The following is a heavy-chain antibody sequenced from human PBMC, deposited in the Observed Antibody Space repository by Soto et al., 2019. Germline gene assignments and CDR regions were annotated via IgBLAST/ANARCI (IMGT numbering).Heavy chain of an antibody. CDR3: SKYGGYRGNGRPGVANWFDP. J-gene: IGHJ5*02. D-gene: IGHD5-12*01. V-gene: IGHV3-23*01. CDR1: GFTFSNYA. CDR2: ISGSGGST. Sequence: PGGSLRLSCAASGFTFSNYAMSWVRQAPGKGLEWVSAISGSGGSTYYADSVKGRFTISRDNAKNTLYLQMNSLRAEDTAVYYCSKYGGYRGNGRPGVANWFDPWGQGTLVTVSS.